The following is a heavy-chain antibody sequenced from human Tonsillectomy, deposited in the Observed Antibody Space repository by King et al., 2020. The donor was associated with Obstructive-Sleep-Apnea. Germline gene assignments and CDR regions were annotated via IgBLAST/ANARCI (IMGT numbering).Heavy chain of an antibody. CDR3: AKDRMVYGSGFNY. V-gene: IGHV3-30*02. CDR1: GFTFSSYG. J-gene: IGHJ4*02. CDR2: IRYDGSNK. Sequence: VQLVESGGGVVQPGGSLRLSCAASGFTFSSYGMHWVRQAPGKGLEWVAFIRYDGSNKYYADSVKGRFTISRDNSKNTLYLQMNSLRAEDTAVYYCAKDRMVYGSGFNYWGQGTLVTVSS. D-gene: IGHD3-10*01.